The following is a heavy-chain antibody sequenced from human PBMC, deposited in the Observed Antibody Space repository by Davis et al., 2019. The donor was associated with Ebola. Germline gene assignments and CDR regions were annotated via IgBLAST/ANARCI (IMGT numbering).Heavy chain of an antibody. D-gene: IGHD3-3*01. Sequence: PSETLSLTCAVYGGSISSGGFYWSWIRQHPGKGLEWIGYIYYSGSTDYNPSLKSRVTISVDTSKNQFSLKLSSVTAADTAVYYCARGLRFLEWSGLGDWGQGTLVTVSS. CDR3: ARGLRFLEWSGLGD. V-gene: IGHV4-31*11. CDR1: GGSISSGGFY. J-gene: IGHJ4*02. CDR2: IYYSGST.